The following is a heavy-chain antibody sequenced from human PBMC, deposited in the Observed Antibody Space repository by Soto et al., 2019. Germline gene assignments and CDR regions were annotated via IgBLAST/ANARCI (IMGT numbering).Heavy chain of an antibody. Sequence: GGSLRLSCAASGFTFSSYGMHWVRQAPGKGLEWVAVIWYDGSNKYYADSVKGRFTISRDNSKNTLYLQMNSLRAEDTAVYYCARGTENYDFWSGPEWAFDIWGQGTMVTVSS. V-gene: IGHV3-33*01. D-gene: IGHD3-3*01. CDR2: IWYDGSNK. CDR1: GFTFSSYG. J-gene: IGHJ3*02. CDR3: ARGTENYDFWSGPEWAFDI.